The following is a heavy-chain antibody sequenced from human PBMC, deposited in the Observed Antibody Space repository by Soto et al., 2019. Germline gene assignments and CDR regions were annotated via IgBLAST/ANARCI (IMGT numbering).Heavy chain of an antibody. Sequence: QVQLVQSGAEVKKPGSSVKVSYKASGGTFSSYAISWVRQAPGQGLEWMGGIIPIFGTANYAQKFQGRVTITADESTSTAYMELSSLRSEDTAVYYCARLVNDYGDYALRYYYYGMDVWGQGTTVTVSS. D-gene: IGHD4-17*01. V-gene: IGHV1-69*01. J-gene: IGHJ6*02. CDR1: GGTFSSYA. CDR3: ARLVNDYGDYALRYYYYGMDV. CDR2: IIPIFGTA.